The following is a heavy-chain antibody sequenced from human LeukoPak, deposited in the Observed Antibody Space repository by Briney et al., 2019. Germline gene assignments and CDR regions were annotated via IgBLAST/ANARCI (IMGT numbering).Heavy chain of an antibody. D-gene: IGHD6-13*01. Sequence: ASVKVSCKASGYTFTSYDINWVRQATGQGLEWMGWMNPNSGNTGYAQKFQGRVTMTRNTSISTAYMELSSLRSEDTAVYYCARDDSSSWYFDLWGRGTLVTVSS. V-gene: IGHV1-8*01. CDR3: ARDDSSSWYFDL. J-gene: IGHJ2*01. CDR2: MNPNSGNT. CDR1: GYTFTSYD.